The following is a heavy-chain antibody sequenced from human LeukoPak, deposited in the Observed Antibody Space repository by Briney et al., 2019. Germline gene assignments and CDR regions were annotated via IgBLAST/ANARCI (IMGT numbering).Heavy chain of an antibody. CDR2: ISSSSSYI. J-gene: IGHJ4*02. CDR3: ARVGYDSSGYLDY. Sequence: GGSLRLSCAASGFTFSSCSMNWVRQAPGKGLEWVSSISSSSSYIYYADSVKGRFTISRDNAKNSLYLQMNSLRAEDTAVYYCARVGYDSSGYLDYWGQGTLVTVSS. V-gene: IGHV3-21*01. D-gene: IGHD3-22*01. CDR1: GFTFSSCS.